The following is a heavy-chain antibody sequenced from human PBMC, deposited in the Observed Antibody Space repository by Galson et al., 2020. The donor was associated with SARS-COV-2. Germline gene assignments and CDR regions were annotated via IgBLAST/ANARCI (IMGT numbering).Heavy chain of an antibody. V-gene: IGHV1-8*01. D-gene: IGHD3-10*01. CDR2: VNPNTGDT. CDR1: GYIVSSYD. CDR3: ARTAWIRGIRMFDY. J-gene: IGHJ4*02. Sequence: ASVKVSCKASGYIVSSYDIAWLRQAAGQGLEWMGRVNPNTGDTAYAQKFQGRVIMTRDISTDTIYMELSSLRSEDTAVYYCARTAWIRGIRMFDYWGQGALVTVSS.